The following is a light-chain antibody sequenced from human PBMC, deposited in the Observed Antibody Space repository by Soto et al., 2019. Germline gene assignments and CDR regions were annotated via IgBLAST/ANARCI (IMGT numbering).Light chain of an antibody. CDR3: SSYTGSNNLGV. CDR1: SSDIGGYTY. CDR2: EVH. J-gene: IGLJ3*02. Sequence: QSVLTQPPSASGSPGQSVTISCTGTSSDIGGYTYVSWYQQHPGKAPKLMLYEVHKRPSGVPDRFSGSKSGNPASLSVSGLQDEDEADYYCSSYTGSNNLGVFGGGTKVTVL. V-gene: IGLV2-8*01.